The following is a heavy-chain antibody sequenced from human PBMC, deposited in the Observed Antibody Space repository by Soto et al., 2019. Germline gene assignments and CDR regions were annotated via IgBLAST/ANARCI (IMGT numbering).Heavy chain of an antibody. V-gene: IGHV4-34*01. CDR1: GGSFSGYY. CDR2: INHSGST. D-gene: IGHD6-19*01. CDR3: ARGGPGSSGWSFDY. Sequence: XGTLSLTCAVYGGSFSGYYWSGIRQPPGKGLEWIGEINHSGSTNYNPSLKSRVTISVDTSKNQFSLKLSSVTAADTAVYYCARGGPGSSGWSFDYWGQGTLVTVSS. J-gene: IGHJ4*02.